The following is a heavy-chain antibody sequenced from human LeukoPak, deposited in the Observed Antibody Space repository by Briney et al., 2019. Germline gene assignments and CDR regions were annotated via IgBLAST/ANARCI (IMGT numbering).Heavy chain of an antibody. D-gene: IGHD3-10*01. Sequence: SETLSLTCAVYGGSFSGYYWSWIRQPPGKGLEWIGEINHIGSTNYNPSLKSRVTISVDTSKNQFSLKLSSVTAADTAVYYCARGVAYYYGSGYYYYYYGMDVWGQGTTVTVSS. CDR1: GGSFSGYY. J-gene: IGHJ6*02. CDR2: INHIGST. V-gene: IGHV4-34*01. CDR3: ARGVAYYYGSGYYYYYYGMDV.